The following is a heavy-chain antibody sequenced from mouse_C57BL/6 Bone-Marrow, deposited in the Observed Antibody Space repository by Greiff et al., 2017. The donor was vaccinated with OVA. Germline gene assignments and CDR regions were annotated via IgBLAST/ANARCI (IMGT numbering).Heavy chain of an antibody. CDR3: TRRYYGRFAY. V-gene: IGHV1-15*01. D-gene: IGHD1-2*01. Sequence: VKLMESGAELVRPGASVTLSCKASGYTFTDYEMHWVKQTPVHGLEWIGAIDPETGGTAYNQKFKGKAILTADKSSSTAYMELRSLTSEDSTVYYCTRRYYGRFAYWGQGTLVTVSA. CDR2: IDPETGGT. J-gene: IGHJ3*01. CDR1: GYTFTDYE.